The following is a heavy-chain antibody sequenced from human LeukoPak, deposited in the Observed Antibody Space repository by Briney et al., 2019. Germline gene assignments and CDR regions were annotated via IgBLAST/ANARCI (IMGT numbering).Heavy chain of an antibody. D-gene: IGHD3-22*01. CDR2: ISHDGSNP. V-gene: IGHV3-30*18. CDR3: AKDPPYYYDSSGYYDY. J-gene: IGHJ4*02. CDR1: GFTFSSYG. Sequence: RAGGSLRLSCAASGFTFSSYGMHWVRQAPGKGLEWVAVISHDGSNPYYADSVKGRFTISRDNSKNTLYLQMNSLRAEDTAVYYCAKDPPYYYDSSGYYDYWGQGTLVTVSS.